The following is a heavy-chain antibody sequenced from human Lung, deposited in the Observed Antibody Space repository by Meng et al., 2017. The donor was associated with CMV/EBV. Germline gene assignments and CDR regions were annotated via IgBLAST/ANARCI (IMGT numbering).Heavy chain of an antibody. CDR3: ARETREYCSSTSCYPDY. J-gene: IGHJ4*02. CDR2: IIPILGIA. V-gene: IGHV1-69*04. Sequence: XCKASGGTFSSYTISCVRQAPGQGLEWMGRIIPILGIANYAQKFQGRVTITADKSTSTAYMELSSLRSEDTAVYYCARETREYCSSTSCYPDYWXQGTLVTVSS. CDR1: GGTFSSYT. D-gene: IGHD2-2*01.